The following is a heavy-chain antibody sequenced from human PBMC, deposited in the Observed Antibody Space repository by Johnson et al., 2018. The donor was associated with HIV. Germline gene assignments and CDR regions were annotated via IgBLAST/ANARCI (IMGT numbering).Heavy chain of an antibody. CDR1: GFTFSSYD. J-gene: IGHJ3*01. V-gene: IGHV3-13*01. Sequence: EVQLVESGGGLVQPGGSLRLSCAASGFTFSSYDMHWVRQATGKGLEWVSAIGTAGDTYYPGSVKGRFTISRDISKNTLFLQMNSLRAEDTAVYYCARGVSSGYYSNAVDVWGQGTMATVSS. CDR2: IGTAGDT. CDR3: ARGVSSGYYSNAVDV. D-gene: IGHD3-22*01.